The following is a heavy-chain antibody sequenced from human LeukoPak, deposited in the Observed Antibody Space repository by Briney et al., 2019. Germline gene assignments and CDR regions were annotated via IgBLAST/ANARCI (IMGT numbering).Heavy chain of an antibody. Sequence: PGGSLRLSCAASGFTFSSYGMHWVRQAPGKGLEWVAFIRYDGSNKYYADSVKGRFTISRDNAKNTLYLQMNSLRAEDTAVYYCARDPSYYDRSGYPTGDYWGQGTLVTVPS. J-gene: IGHJ4*02. CDR3: ARDPSYYDRSGYPTGDY. CDR2: IRYDGSNK. V-gene: IGHV3-30*02. D-gene: IGHD3-22*01. CDR1: GFTFSSYG.